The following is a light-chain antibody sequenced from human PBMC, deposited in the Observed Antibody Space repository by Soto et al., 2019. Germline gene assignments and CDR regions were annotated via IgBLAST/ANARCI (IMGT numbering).Light chain of an antibody. CDR3: QQYDNSPGT. CDR2: GAS. J-gene: IGKJ1*01. Sequence: ETVLTQSPGTLSLSPGERATLSCRASQSINRNYLAWYQQKPGQAPRLLINGASSRATGIPDRFSGSGSGTDFTLTIRRLEPEDFAVYYCQQYDNSPGTFGQGTKVEI. V-gene: IGKV3-20*01. CDR1: QSINRNY.